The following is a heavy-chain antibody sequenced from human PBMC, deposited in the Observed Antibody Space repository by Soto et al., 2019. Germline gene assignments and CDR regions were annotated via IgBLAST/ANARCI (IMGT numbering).Heavy chain of an antibody. V-gene: IGHV3-48*02. D-gene: IGHD5-12*01. Sequence: EVQLVESGGGLVQPGGSLRLSCAASGFTFSSYSMNWVRQAPGKGLEWVSYISSSSSTIYYADSVKGRFTISRDNAKISLYLQINSLRDEDTAVYYCARDVSGLNWFDPWGQGTLVTVSS. J-gene: IGHJ5*02. CDR1: GFTFSSYS. CDR3: ARDVSGLNWFDP. CDR2: ISSSSSTI.